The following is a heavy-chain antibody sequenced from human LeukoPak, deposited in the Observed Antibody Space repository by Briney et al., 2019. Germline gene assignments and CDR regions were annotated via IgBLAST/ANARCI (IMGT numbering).Heavy chain of an antibody. Sequence: ASETLSLTCTVSGGSISSYYWSWIRQPPGKGLEWIGYIYYSGSTNYNPSLKSRVTISVDTSKNQFSLKLSSVTAADTAVYYCARHLKIGGAFDIWGQGTMVTVSS. V-gene: IGHV4-59*08. CDR1: GGSISSYY. J-gene: IGHJ3*02. CDR3: ARHLKIGGAFDI. CDR2: IYYSGST. D-gene: IGHD3-16*01.